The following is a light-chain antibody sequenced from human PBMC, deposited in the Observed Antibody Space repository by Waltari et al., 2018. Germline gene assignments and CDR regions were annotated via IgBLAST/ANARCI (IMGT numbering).Light chain of an antibody. V-gene: IGKV3D-15*01. Sequence: EIVLTQSPATLSVSPGERAPLPCWASQSIRSTLAWYQQKPGQAPRLLIYDASTRATGIPVRFSGSGSGTYFTLTISSLQSEDFAVYYCQQYTNWPLTFGGGTKVEI. J-gene: IGKJ4*01. CDR1: QSIRST. CDR2: DAS. CDR3: QQYTNWPLT.